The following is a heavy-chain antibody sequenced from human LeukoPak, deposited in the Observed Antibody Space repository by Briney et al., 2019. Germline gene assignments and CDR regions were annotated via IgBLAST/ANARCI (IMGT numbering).Heavy chain of an antibody. J-gene: IGHJ4*02. D-gene: IGHD1-1*01. CDR1: VFTFSSYS. Sequence: SGGSLRLSCAASVFTFSSYSMTWVRQAPGKGLEWVSSISSSSSYIYYADSVKGRFTISRDNAKNSLYLQMNSLRAEDTAVYYCARKRGTLPFDYWGQGTLVTVSS. CDR3: ARKRGTLPFDY. V-gene: IGHV3-21*01. CDR2: ISSSSSYI.